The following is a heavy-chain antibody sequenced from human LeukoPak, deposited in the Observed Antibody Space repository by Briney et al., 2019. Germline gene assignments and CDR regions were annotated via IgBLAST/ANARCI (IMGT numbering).Heavy chain of an antibody. D-gene: IGHD5-12*01. Sequence: GGSLRLSCAASGFTFSSYDMHWVRQPTGKGLEWVSGIGTTGDTYYPGSVKGRFTISRENAKNALYLQMNSLRAGDTAVYYCARPSRGGSGYDFAYYGMDVWGQGTTVTVSS. J-gene: IGHJ6*02. CDR3: ARPSRGGSGYDFAYYGMDV. CDR1: GFTFSSYD. V-gene: IGHV3-13*04. CDR2: IGTTGDT.